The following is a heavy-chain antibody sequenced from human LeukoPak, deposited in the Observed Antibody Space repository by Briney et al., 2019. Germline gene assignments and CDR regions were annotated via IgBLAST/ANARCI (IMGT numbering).Heavy chain of an antibody. V-gene: IGHV4-34*01. CDR3: ARQVGRTSTVTKGYFDY. J-gene: IGHJ4*02. Sequence: SETLSLTCAVYGGSFSGYYWSWVRQPPGKGLEWIGEINHSGSTNYNPSLKSRVTISVDTSKNQFSLKLSSVTAADTAVYYCARQVGRTSTVTKGYFDYWGQGTLVTVSS. D-gene: IGHD4-17*01. CDR2: INHSGST. CDR1: GGSFSGYY.